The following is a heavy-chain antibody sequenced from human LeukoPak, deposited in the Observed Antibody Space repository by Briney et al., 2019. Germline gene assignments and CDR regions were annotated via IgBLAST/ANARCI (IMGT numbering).Heavy chain of an antibody. J-gene: IGHJ3*02. V-gene: IGHV3-23*01. CDR3: AKDRFSSSWFDGSDI. D-gene: IGHD6-13*01. CDR2: ISGSGGTT. Sequence: GGSLRLSCAASGFIFSTCAMSGVRQAPGKGLEWVSAISGSGGTTYYADSVKGRFTISRDNSKNTLYLQMNSLRAEDTAVYYCAKDRFSSSWFDGSDIWGQGTVVTVSS. CDR1: GFIFSTCA.